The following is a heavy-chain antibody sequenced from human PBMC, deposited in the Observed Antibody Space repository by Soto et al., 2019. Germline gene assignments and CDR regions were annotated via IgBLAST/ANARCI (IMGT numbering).Heavy chain of an antibody. CDR3: GKDPSRYGTRGTIDH. CDR1: GFPFSSYG. CDR2: ISYDGSNK. Sequence: QVQLVESGGGVVQPGRSLRLSCAASGFPFSSYGMHWVRQAPGKGLKWVAIISYDGSNKYYADSVKGRFTISRDISKSTLFLQWGSLTPEATAVYYGGKDPSRYGTRGTIDHWGQGTLVTFSS. D-gene: IGHD3-16*01. V-gene: IGHV3-30*18. J-gene: IGHJ4*02.